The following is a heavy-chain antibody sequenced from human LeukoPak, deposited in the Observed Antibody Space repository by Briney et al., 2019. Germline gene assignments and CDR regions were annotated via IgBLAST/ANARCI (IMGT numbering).Heavy chain of an antibody. D-gene: IGHD3-22*01. Sequence: SGGSLRLSCTASGLIFTNAWMTWIRQAPGKGLEWVGRDRGTKDYAAPVKDRFSISRDNSKNTLYLVMINLKTEDTAVYYCTAGLYDTRGVDHWGQGTLVTVSS. J-gene: IGHJ4*02. CDR2: DRGTK. V-gene: IGHV3-66*01. CDR1: GLIFTNAW. CDR3: TAGLYDTRGVDH.